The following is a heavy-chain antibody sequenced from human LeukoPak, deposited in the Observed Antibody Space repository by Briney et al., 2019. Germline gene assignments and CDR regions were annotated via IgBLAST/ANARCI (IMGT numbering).Heavy chain of an antibody. D-gene: IGHD3-22*01. CDR3: ARASYYYDTSGLGAFDI. V-gene: IGHV3-9*01. Sequence: SLMLCCAASGFTFDDHAMYWVRQVPGKGLEWVSGINWEGSRRGYADAVNGRFTISRDSAKNSLYLQMNSLTAEDTALYYCARASYYYDTSGLGAFDIWGQGTLVTVSS. CDR2: INWEGSRR. CDR1: GFTFDDHA. J-gene: IGHJ3*02.